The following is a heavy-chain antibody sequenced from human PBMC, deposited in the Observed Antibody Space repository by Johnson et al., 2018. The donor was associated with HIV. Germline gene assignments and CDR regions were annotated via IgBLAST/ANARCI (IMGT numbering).Heavy chain of an antibody. J-gene: IGHJ3*02. Sequence: QVQLVESGGGVVQPGGSLRLSCAASGFTFSSYAMHWVRQAPGKGLEWVAVISYDGSNKYYADSVKGRVTISRDNSKNTLYLQMNSLRAEDTAVYYCASRTGWDAFDIWGQGTMVTVSS. CDR3: ASRTGWDAFDI. CDR2: ISYDGSNK. CDR1: GFTFSSYA. V-gene: IGHV3-30-3*01. D-gene: IGHD7-27*01.